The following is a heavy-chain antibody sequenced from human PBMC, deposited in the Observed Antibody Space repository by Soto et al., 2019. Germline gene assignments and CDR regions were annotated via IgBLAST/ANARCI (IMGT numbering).Heavy chain of an antibody. CDR3: ARERDYEGYYEYMDV. CDR1: GFTFCSYS. J-gene: IGHJ6*03. CDR2: ISSSSNTV. V-gene: IGHV3-48*01. Sequence: GGSLRLSCAASGFTFCSYSMNWVRQAPRKGLEWVSYISSSSNTVYYADSVKGRFTISRDNANNSLYLQMNSLRAEDTAVYYCARERDYEGYYEYMDVWGEGTTVTVSS. D-gene: IGHD3-22*01.